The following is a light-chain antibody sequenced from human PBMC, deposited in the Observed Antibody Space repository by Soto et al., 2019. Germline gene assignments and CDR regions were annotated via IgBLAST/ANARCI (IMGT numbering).Light chain of an antibody. V-gene: IGLV2-14*01. CDR3: GSYTSTSTYV. J-gene: IGLJ1*01. Sequence: QSALTQPASVSGSPGQSITISCTGTSSDVGGYNYVSWYQQYPGKAPKLMIYHVSNRPSGVSNRFSGSKSGNSASLTISGLQPEDEADYYCGSYTSTSTYVFGTGTKVTVL. CDR1: SSDVGGYNY. CDR2: HVS.